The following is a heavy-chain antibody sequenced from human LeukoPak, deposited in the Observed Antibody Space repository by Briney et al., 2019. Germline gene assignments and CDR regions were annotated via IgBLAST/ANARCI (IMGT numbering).Heavy chain of an antibody. CDR3: AVVTIFGVVINDY. V-gene: IGHV4-34*01. J-gene: IGHJ4*02. Sequence: SETLSLTCAVYGGSFSGYYWSWIRQPPGKGLEWVGEINHSGSTNYNPSLKSRVTISVDTSKNQFSLKLSSVTAADTAVYYCAVVTIFGVVINDYWGQATLLTVSS. CDR2: INHSGST. CDR1: GGSFSGYY. D-gene: IGHD3-3*01.